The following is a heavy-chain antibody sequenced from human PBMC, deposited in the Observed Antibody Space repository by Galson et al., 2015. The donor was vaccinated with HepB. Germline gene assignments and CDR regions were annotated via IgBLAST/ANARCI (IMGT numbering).Heavy chain of an antibody. CDR3: ARVGGTWQWPEQIDY. Sequence: CAISGDSVSSNSAAWNWIRQSPSRGLEWLGRTYYRSKWYNDYAVSVKSRITINPDTSKNQFSLQLNSVTPEDTAVYYCARVGGTWQWPEQIDYWGQGTLVTVSS. J-gene: IGHJ4*02. D-gene: IGHD6-19*01. CDR2: TYYRSKWYN. CDR1: GDSVSSNSAA. V-gene: IGHV6-1*01.